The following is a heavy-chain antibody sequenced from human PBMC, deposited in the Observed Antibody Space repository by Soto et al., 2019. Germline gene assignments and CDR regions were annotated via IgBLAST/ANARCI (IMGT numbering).Heavy chain of an antibody. J-gene: IGHJ4*02. CDR3: ASSRWYWSGGRCYPFYFDY. D-gene: IGHD2-15*01. CDR2: ISASNTYI. Sequence: EVQLVESGGGLVKPGGSLRLSCTASGFTFSDDSMNWVRQAPGKGLEWVSTISASNTYIYYADSVKGRFTISRDNAKNSLYLHMNSLRAEDTAVYYCASSRWYWSGGRCYPFYFDYWGQGTLVTVSS. V-gene: IGHV3-21*01. CDR1: GFTFSDDS.